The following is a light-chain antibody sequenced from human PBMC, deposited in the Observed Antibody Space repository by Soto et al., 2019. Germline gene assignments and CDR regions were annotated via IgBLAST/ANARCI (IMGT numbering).Light chain of an antibody. Sequence: QSVPTQPPSASRTPGQRVTISCSGSSSNSGSNTLNWYQQLPGTAPQLLIYSNNQRPSGVPDRFSGSKSGTSASLAISGLQSGHEDDYYGAARDDSLNGNVF. CDR2: SNN. CDR1: SSNSGSNT. V-gene: IGLV1-44*01. J-gene: IGLJ1*01. CDR3: AARDDSLNGNV.